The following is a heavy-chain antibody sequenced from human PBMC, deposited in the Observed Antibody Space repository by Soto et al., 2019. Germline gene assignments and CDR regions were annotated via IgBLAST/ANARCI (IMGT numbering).Heavy chain of an antibody. Sequence: QVQLVQSGAEVKKPGASVRVSCKASGYTFTNYGISWVRQAPGQGLEWMGWISGDNGDTNYARKLQGRVTMTTDTSTSTAYMELRSLRSDGTAVYYCVKRRRLEVGDYWGQGTLVTVSS. CDR1: GYTFTNYG. D-gene: IGHD1-1*01. CDR2: ISGDNGDT. J-gene: IGHJ4*02. V-gene: IGHV1-18*01. CDR3: VKRRRLEVGDY.